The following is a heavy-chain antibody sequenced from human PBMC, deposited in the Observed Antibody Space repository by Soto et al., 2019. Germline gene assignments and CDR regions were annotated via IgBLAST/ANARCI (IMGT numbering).Heavy chain of an antibody. V-gene: IGHV3-33*01. CDR3: ARDRGYCTSTSCYGDYYYGMDV. Sequence: PGGSLRLSCAASGFTFSIYGMHWVRQAPGKGLEWVAVIWYDGSNKYYADSVKGRFTISRDNSKNTLYLQMNSLRAEDTAVYYCARDRGYCTSTSCYGDYYYGMDVWGQGTTVTVSS. D-gene: IGHD2-2*01. CDR2: IWYDGSNK. CDR1: GFTFSIYG. J-gene: IGHJ6*02.